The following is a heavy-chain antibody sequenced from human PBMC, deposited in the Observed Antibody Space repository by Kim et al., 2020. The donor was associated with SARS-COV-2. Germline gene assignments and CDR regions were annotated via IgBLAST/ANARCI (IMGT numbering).Heavy chain of an antibody. CDR1: GFTFSSYT. CDR2: ISSRSSYI. Sequence: GGYLRLSCAASGFTFSSYTINWVRQAPGKGLEWVSCISSRSSYIYYADSVKGRFTVSRDNAKNSAYLQMNSLRAEDTAFYYCARDDRTGQKQYWGQGTLVTVSS. D-gene: IGHD1-1*01. V-gene: IGHV3-21*01. J-gene: IGHJ4*02. CDR3: ARDDRTGQKQY.